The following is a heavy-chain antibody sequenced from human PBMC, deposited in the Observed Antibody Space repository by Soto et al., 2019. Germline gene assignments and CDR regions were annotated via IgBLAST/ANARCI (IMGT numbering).Heavy chain of an antibody. V-gene: IGHV1-46*03. CDR1: GYTFTSYY. D-gene: IGHD2-15*01. J-gene: IGHJ3*02. CDR2: INPSGGST. Sequence: ASVKVSCKASGYTFTSYYMHWVRQAPGQGLEWMGIINPSGGSTSYAQKFQGRVTMTRDTSTSTVYMELSSLRSEDTAVYYCASSQYCSGGSCYYRDAFDIGGQGPMVXVSS. CDR3: ASSQYCSGGSCYYRDAFDI.